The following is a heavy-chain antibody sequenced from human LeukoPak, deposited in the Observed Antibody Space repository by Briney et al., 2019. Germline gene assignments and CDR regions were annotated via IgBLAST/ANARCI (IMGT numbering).Heavy chain of an antibody. CDR2: IHHSGST. Sequence: SETLSLTCVVYGGSFSGSFSDYYWTCIRQTPGKGLEWIGEIHHSGSTNYNPSLKSRVTISVDTSKNQFSLKLNSLTAADTAVYYCATFRWGVGFEYWGQGTLATVSS. CDR1: GGSFSGSFSDYY. CDR3: ATFRWGVGFEY. D-gene: IGHD3-16*01. J-gene: IGHJ4*02. V-gene: IGHV4-34*01.